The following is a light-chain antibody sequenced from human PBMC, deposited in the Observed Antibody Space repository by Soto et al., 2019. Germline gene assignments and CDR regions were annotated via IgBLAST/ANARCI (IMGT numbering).Light chain of an antibody. Sequence: GDRVTITCRASQGTSNYVSWYQRKPGKAPKLLIYAASTLQSGVSSRFSGSGSGTDFTLTISSLQPEDVATYFCQKYNFAPFTFGPGTNVDIK. CDR1: QGTSNY. CDR3: QKYNFAPFT. V-gene: IGKV1-27*01. J-gene: IGKJ3*01. CDR2: AAS.